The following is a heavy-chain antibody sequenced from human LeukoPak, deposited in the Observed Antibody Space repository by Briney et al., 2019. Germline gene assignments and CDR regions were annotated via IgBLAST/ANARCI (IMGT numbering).Heavy chain of an antibody. CDR2: INHSGST. CDR1: GGSFSGYY. D-gene: IGHD3-22*01. J-gene: IGHJ4*02. Sequence: SETLSLTCAVYGGSFSGYYWSWIRQPPGKGLEWIGEINHSGSTNYNPSLKSRVTISVDTSKYQFSLKLSSVTAADTAVYYCARIPIAAMIEDYWGQGTLVTVSS. V-gene: IGHV4-34*01. CDR3: ARIPIAAMIEDY.